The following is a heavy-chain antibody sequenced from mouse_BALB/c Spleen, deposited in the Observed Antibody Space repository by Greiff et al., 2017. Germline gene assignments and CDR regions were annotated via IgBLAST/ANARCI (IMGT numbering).Heavy chain of an antibody. CDR2: ISSGSSTI. J-gene: IGHJ2*01. CDR3: ARYGGNYVYYFDY. CDR1: GFTFSSFG. D-gene: IGHD2-1*01. Sequence: EVMLVESGGGLVQPGGSRKLSCAASGFTFSSFGMHWVRQAPEKGLEWVAYISSGSSTIYYADTVKGRFTISRDNPKNTLYLQMSSLKSEDTAMYYCARYGGNYVYYFDYWGQGTTLTVSS. V-gene: IGHV5-17*02.